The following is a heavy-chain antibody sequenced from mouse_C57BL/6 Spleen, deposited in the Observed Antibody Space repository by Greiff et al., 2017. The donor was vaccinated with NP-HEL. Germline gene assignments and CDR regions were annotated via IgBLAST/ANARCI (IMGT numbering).Heavy chain of an antibody. D-gene: IGHD1-1*01. CDR2: IDPSDSYT. J-gene: IGHJ4*01. CDR1: GYTFTSYW. V-gene: IGHV1-69*01. CDR3: ARGSGYYGAMDY. Sequence: QVQLKQPGAELVMPGASVKLSCKASGYTFTSYWMHWVKQRPGQGLEWIGEIDPSDSYTNYNQKFKGKSTLTVDKSSSTAYMQLSSLTSEDSAVYYCARGSGYYGAMDYWGQGTSVTVSS.